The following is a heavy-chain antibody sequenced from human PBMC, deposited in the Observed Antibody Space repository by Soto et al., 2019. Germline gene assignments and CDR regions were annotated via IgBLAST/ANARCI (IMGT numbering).Heavy chain of an antibody. CDR3: ARDGGIAVADPYYFDY. CDR2: INAGNGNT. V-gene: IGHV1-3*01. CDR1: GHTFTSYA. D-gene: IGHD6-19*01. J-gene: IGHJ4*02. Sequence: ASVKVSCKASGHTFTSYAMHWVRQAPGQRLEWMGWINAGNGNTKYSQKFQGRVTITRDTSASTAYMELSSLRSEDTAVYYCARDGGIAVADPYYFDYWGQGTLVTVSS.